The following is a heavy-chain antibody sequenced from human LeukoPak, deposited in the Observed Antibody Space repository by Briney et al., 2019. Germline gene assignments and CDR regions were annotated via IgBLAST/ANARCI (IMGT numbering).Heavy chain of an antibody. J-gene: IGHJ4*02. CDR3: TTPSTGGYYDSSGYLIRN. Sequence: GGSLRLSCAASGFTFKDYYMGWIRQAPGKGLDWVSYISPDDDTIYYADSVKGRFTVSRDNVKNSLYLQMNSLKTEDTAVYYCTTPSTGGYYDSSGYLIRNWGQGTLVTVSS. V-gene: IGHV3-11*01. CDR2: ISPDDDTI. CDR1: GFTFKDYY. D-gene: IGHD3-22*01.